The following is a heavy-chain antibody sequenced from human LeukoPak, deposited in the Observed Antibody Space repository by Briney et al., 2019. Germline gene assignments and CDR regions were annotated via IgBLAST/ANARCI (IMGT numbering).Heavy chain of an antibody. Sequence: PGGSLRLSCAASGFTFSSYEMNWVHQAPGKGLEWVSYISSSGSTIYYADSVKGRFTISRDNAKNSLYLQMNSLRDEDTAVYYCARDRSVVVAANPYNWFDPWGQGTLVTVSS. CDR2: ISSSGSTI. V-gene: IGHV3-48*03. J-gene: IGHJ5*02. CDR3: ARDRSVVVAANPYNWFDP. D-gene: IGHD2-15*01. CDR1: GFTFSSYE.